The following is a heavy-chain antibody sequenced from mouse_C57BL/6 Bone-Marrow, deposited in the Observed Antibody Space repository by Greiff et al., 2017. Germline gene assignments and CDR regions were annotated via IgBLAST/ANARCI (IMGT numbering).Heavy chain of an antibody. J-gene: IGHJ1*03. CDR3: ARANYYGRDWYFDV. V-gene: IGHV3-6*01. CDR1: GYSITSGYY. D-gene: IGHD1-1*01. CDR2: ISYDGST. Sequence: VQLKESGPGLVKPSQSLSLTCSVTGYSITSGYYWNWIRQFPGNKLEWMGYISYDGSTNYNPSLKKRISITRDTSKNQFFLKLNSVTTEDTATDYCARANYYGRDWYFDVWGTGTTVTVSS.